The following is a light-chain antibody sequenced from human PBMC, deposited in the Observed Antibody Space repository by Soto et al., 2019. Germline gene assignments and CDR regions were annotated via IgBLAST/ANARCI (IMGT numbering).Light chain of an antibody. J-gene: IGLJ2*01. V-gene: IGLV2-14*01. CDR3: CSYTSLSTVV. CDR2: AVS. CDR1: SSDVGGYNH. Sequence: QSALTKPAYVSGSPGQSITISCTETSSDVGGYNHVSWYQHSPGKAPKLILFAVSDRPSGVSHRFSGSKSGNTASLTISGLQAEDEADYSCCSYTSLSTVVFGGGTKLTVL.